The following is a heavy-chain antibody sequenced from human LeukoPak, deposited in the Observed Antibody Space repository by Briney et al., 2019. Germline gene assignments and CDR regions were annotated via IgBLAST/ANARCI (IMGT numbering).Heavy chain of an antibody. J-gene: IGHJ5*02. CDR1: GFTFSSYA. D-gene: IGHD3-3*01. V-gene: IGHV3-30-3*01. Sequence: GRSLRLSCAASGFTFSSYAMHWVRQAPGKGLEWVAVISYDGSNKYYADSVKGRFTISRDNSKNTLYLQMNSLRSEDTAVYYCARDCGSLYDFWSGYYTGHTDTNWFDPWGQGTLVTVSS. CDR3: ARDCGSLYDFWSGYYTGHTDTNWFDP. CDR2: ISYDGSNK.